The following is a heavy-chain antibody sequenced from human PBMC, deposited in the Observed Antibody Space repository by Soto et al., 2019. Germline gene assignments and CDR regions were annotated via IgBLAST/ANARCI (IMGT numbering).Heavy chain of an antibody. CDR2: ISGSGGST. V-gene: IGHV3-23*01. CDR1: GITFSSFA. CDR3: VKVVAWYNSFDY. J-gene: IGHJ4*02. Sequence: GGSLRLSCAASGITFSSFAMTWVRQAPGKGLEWVSTISGSGGSTDYADSVKGRFTISRDNSKNTLFLQMNHLRAEDTAVYYCVKVVAWYNSFDYWGQGTLVTVSS. D-gene: IGHD1-20*01.